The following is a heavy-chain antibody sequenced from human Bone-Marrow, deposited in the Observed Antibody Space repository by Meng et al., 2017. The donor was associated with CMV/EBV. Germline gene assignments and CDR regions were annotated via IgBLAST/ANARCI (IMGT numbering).Heavy chain of an antibody. Sequence: GESLKISCAASGFTFSSYAMHWVRQAPGKGLEWVAVISYDGSNKYYADSVKGRFTISRDNSKNTLYLQMNSLRAEDTAVYYCARGEWFGEWNWFDPWGQGNLVTVYS. CDR3: ARGEWFGEWNWFDP. D-gene: IGHD3-10*01. CDR1: GFTFSSYA. J-gene: IGHJ5*02. V-gene: IGHV3-30*04. CDR2: ISYDGSNK.